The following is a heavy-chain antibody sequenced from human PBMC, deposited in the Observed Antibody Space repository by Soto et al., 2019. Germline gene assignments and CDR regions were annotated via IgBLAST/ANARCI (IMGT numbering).Heavy chain of an antibody. D-gene: IGHD3-3*01. CDR1: GGSISSGDYY. CDR2: IYYSGST. CDR3: ARVGAIFGVVTDHDAFDI. J-gene: IGHJ3*02. V-gene: IGHV4-30-4*01. Sequence: SETLSLTCTVSGGSISSGDYYWSWIRQPPGKGLEWIGYIYYSGSTYYNPSLKSRVTISVDTSKNQFSLKLSSVTAADTAVYYCARVGAIFGVVTDHDAFDIWGQGTMVTVSS.